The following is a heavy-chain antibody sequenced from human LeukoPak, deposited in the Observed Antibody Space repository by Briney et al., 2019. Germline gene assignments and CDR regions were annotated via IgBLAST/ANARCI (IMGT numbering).Heavy chain of an antibody. CDR2: ISAYNGNT. CDR3: ARVSIAVAGSPPYYYYGMDV. Sequence: VASVKVSCKASGYTFTSYGISWVRQAPGQGLEWMGWISAYNGNTNYAQKLQGRVTMTTDTSTSTAYMELRSLRSDDTAVYYCARVSIAVAGSPPYYYYGMDVWGQGTTVTVSS. CDR1: GYTFTSYG. J-gene: IGHJ6*02. V-gene: IGHV1-18*01. D-gene: IGHD6-19*01.